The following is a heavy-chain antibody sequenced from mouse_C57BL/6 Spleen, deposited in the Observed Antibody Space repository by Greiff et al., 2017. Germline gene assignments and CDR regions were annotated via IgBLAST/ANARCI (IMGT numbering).Heavy chain of an antibody. J-gene: IGHJ2*01. CDR2: IYPRSGNT. CDR1: GYTFTSYG. V-gene: IGHV1-81*01. D-gene: IGHD5-1-1*01. CDR3: ARGGIPRGFDY. Sequence: QVQLKESGAELARPGASVKLSCKASGYTFTSYGISWVKQRTGQGLEWIGEIYPRSGNTYYNEKFKGKATLTADKSSSTAYMELRSLTSEDSAVYFCARGGIPRGFDYWGQGTTLTVSS.